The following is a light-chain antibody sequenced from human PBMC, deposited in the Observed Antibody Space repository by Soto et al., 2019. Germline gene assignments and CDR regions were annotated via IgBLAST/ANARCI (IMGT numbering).Light chain of an antibody. J-gene: IGKJ2*01. V-gene: IGKV1-39*01. Sequence: IHMTQTPYSLSASVGDRVTITCRASQRITTYLNWYQQRPGKAPKLLISTAATLQGGVPSRFSGSGSGTDFTLTITTLQPEDFATYFCQLSYSTPYTFGQGTKLEIK. CDR1: QRITTY. CDR3: QLSYSTPYT. CDR2: TAA.